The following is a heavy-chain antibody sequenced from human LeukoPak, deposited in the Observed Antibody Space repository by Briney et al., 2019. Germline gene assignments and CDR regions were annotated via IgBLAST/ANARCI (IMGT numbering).Heavy chain of an antibody. V-gene: IGHV1-69*04. CDR1: GGTFSSYA. CDR3: AREDEVSKKPLDY. J-gene: IGHJ4*02. Sequence: SVRVSCKASGGTFSSYAISWVRQAPGQGLEWMGRIIPIFGIANYAQKFQGRVTITADKSTSTAYMELSSLRSEDTAVYYCAREDEVSKKPLDYWGQGTLVTVSS. CDR2: IIPIFGIA. D-gene: IGHD1-14*01.